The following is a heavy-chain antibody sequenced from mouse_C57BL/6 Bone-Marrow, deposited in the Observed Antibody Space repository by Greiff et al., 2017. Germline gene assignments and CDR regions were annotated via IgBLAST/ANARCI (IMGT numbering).Heavy chain of an antibody. CDR1: GFTFSSYG. Sequence: EVMLVESGGDLVKPGGSLKLSCAASGFTFSSYGMSWVRQTPDKRLEWVATISSGGSYTYYPDSVKGRFTISRDNAKNTLYLQMSSLKSEDTAMYYCSSRYYGSSDAVDYWGQGTSVTVSS. CDR3: SSRYYGSSDAVDY. J-gene: IGHJ4*01. V-gene: IGHV5-6*02. D-gene: IGHD1-1*01. CDR2: ISSGGSYT.